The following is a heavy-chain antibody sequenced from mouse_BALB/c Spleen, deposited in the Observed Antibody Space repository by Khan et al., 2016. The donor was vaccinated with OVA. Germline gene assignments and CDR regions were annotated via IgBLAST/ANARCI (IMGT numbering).Heavy chain of an antibody. V-gene: IGHV5-9-3*01. CDR2: ISSDGDYT. D-gene: IGHD2-1*01. Sequence: EVELVESGGGLVKPGGSLKLSCAVSGFTFSTYAMSWVRQTPEKRLEWVASISSDGDYTFYLDSVKGRFTISRDNAKNTLYLQMSSLTSDDTAMFCCASAPYGNFGYGGQGTLVTVS. J-gene: IGHJ3*02. CDR1: GFTFSTYA. CDR3: ASAPYGNFGY.